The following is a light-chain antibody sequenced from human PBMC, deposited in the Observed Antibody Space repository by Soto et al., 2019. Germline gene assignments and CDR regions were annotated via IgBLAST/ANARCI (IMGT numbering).Light chain of an antibody. J-gene: IGKJ1*01. V-gene: IGKV3-20*01. Sequence: DIVLTQSPGTLSLSPGEIAALSCSSSQSVSSSYLAWYQQKPGQAPRLLIYGASNRATGIPDRFSGSGSGTDFTLTISSLQPEDFATYYCQQSYSTPAWTFGQGTKVDIK. CDR1: QSVSSSY. CDR3: QQSYSTPAWT. CDR2: GAS.